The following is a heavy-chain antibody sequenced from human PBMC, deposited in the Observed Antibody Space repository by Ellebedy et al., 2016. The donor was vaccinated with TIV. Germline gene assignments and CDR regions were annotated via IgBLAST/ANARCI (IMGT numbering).Heavy chain of an antibody. J-gene: IGHJ6*02. CDR3: ARAADDLWTGNYYYYYGMDV. Sequence: GGSLRLXCAASGSTFSNYGMHWVRQTPGKGLEWVAVIWYDGSNKYYGDSMKGRFTISRDNSKNTLYLQMNSLRAEDTAVYYCARAADDLWTGNYYYYYGMDVWGQGTRVTV. CDR1: GSTFSNYG. D-gene: IGHD3/OR15-3a*01. CDR2: IWYDGSNK. V-gene: IGHV3-33*01.